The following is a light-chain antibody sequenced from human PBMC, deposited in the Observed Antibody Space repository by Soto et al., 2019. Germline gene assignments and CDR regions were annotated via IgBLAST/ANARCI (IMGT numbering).Light chain of an antibody. CDR3: QQYDSSLWT. J-gene: IGKJ1*01. Sequence: EIVLTQSPGTLSLSPGERATLSCRASQSVSGNNLVWYQQKPGLAPRLLIYGVSSRATGIPDRFSGSGSGTDFTLTISRLEPDDFAVYYCQQYDSSLWTFGQGTKVEIK. CDR2: GVS. V-gene: IGKV3-20*01. CDR1: QSVSGNN.